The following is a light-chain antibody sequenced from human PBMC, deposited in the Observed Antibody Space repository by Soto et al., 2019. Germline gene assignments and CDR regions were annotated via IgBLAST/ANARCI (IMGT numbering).Light chain of an antibody. J-gene: IGKJ5*01. CDR1: QTINTY. CDR2: AAS. CDR3: QQSYSTPRIT. V-gene: IGKV1-39*01. Sequence: DIQMTQSPSSLSASVGDRVTITCRARQTINTYLNWYQQTPGTAPKLLIYAASSLQSGVPSRFSGSGSGTDFTLTISSLQPEDFATYYCQQSYSTPRITFGQGTRLENK.